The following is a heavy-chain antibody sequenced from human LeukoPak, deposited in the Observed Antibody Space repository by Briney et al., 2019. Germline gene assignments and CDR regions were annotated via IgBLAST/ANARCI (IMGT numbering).Heavy chain of an antibody. J-gene: IGHJ4*02. Sequence: GGSLRLSCAASGLTFSSYGMHWVRQAPGKGLEWVSSISSSSSYIYYADSVKGRFTISRDNAKNSLYLQMNSLRAEDTAVYYCARDRPLTVDGGLDYWGQGTLVTVSS. CDR2: ISSSSSYI. CDR1: GLTFSSYG. CDR3: ARDRPLTVDGGLDY. D-gene: IGHD1-14*01. V-gene: IGHV3-21*01.